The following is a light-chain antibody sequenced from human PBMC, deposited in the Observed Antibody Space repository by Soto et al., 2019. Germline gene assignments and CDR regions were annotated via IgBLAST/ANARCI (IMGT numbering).Light chain of an antibody. CDR1: QSVLYSSNNKNY. CDR3: QQYYGTPWT. J-gene: IGKJ1*01. Sequence: DILMTQSPDSLPVSLGARATINCKPSQSVLYSSNNKNYLAWYQQKPGQPPKLLIYWASTRESGVPDRFSGSGSGTDFTLTISSLQAEDVAVYYCQQYYGTPWTFGQGTKVDIK. V-gene: IGKV4-1*01. CDR2: WAS.